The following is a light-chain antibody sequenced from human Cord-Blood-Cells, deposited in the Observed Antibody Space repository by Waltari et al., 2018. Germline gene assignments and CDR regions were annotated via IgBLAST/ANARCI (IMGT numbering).Light chain of an antibody. CDR1: HSDVGGYNY. V-gene: IGLV2-14*01. J-gene: IGLJ2*01. Sequence: QSALTQPASVSGSPGQSITISCTGPHSDVGGYNYVSWYQQQPGKAPKLMIYDVSNRPSGVSNRFSGSKSGNTASLTISGLQAEDEADYYCSSYTSSSTVVFGGGTKLTVL. CDR2: DVS. CDR3: SSYTSSSTVV.